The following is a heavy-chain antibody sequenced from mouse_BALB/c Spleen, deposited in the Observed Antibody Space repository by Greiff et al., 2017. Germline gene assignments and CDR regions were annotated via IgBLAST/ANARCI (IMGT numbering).Heavy chain of an antibody. CDR2: IYPGNSDT. CDR3: TREGTYGSSSWFAY. V-gene: IGHV1-5*01. D-gene: IGHD1-1*01. CDR1: GYSFTSYW. Sequence: VQLQQSGTVLARPGASVKMSCKASGYSFTSYWMHWVKQRPGQGLEWIGAIYPGNSDTSYNQKFKGKAKLTAVTSASTAYMELSSLTNEDSAVYYCTREGTYGSSSWFAYWGQGTLVTVSA. J-gene: IGHJ3*01.